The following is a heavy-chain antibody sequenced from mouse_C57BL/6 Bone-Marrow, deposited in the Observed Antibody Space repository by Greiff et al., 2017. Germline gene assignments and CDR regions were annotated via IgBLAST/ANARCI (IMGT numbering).Heavy chain of an antibody. CDR3: AVYGFCWFAV. Sequence: VQLQQSGPELVKPGASVKISCKASGYTFTDYYMNWVKQSHGKSLEWIGDINPYNGGTSYNQKFKGKATLTVYKSSSTAYMELRSLTSEDSAVYYCAVYGFCWFAVWGKGTLVTVSA. CDR1: GYTFTDYY. CDR2: INPYNGGT. J-gene: IGHJ3*01. V-gene: IGHV1-26*01. D-gene: IGHD2-10*02.